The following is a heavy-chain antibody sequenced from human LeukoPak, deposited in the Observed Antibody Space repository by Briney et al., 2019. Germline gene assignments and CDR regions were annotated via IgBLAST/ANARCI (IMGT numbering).Heavy chain of an antibody. J-gene: IGHJ4*02. V-gene: IGHV1-18*01. CDR1: GYTFTNYG. CDR3: ARDWSTTGYYFDY. D-gene: IGHD1-1*01. Sequence: ASVKVSCKASGYTFTNYGISWVRQAPGQGLEWMGWTSAYTNNTDYAQKLQGRVTMTTDTSTSIVYMELRSLRSDDTAVYYCARDWSTTGYYFDYWGQGTLVTVSS. CDR2: TSAYTNNT.